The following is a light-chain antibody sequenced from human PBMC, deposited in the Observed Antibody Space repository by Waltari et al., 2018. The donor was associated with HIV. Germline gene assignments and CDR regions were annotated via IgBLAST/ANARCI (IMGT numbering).Light chain of an antibody. Sequence: QSVLTQPPSASGTPGQRVTISCSGSSSNIGLNTVNWYQQFPGTAPKLLIYSNNQRASGVPDRISGSKSGASASLASSGLQSEDEADYYCAAWDDSLIAWVFGGGTKLTVL. V-gene: IGLV1-44*01. CDR1: SSNIGLNT. CDR3: AAWDDSLIAWV. CDR2: SNN. J-gene: IGLJ3*02.